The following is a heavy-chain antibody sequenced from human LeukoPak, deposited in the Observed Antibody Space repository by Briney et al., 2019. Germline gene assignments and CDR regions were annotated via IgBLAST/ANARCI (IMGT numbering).Heavy chain of an antibody. Sequence: GGSLRLSCAVSGFTFSNYWMHWVRQAPGMGLVWVSRIDTDGRTTSYADSVKGRFTISRDNAKNILYLEVNSLRTDDTAVYYCARGGLEPVDYWGQGTLVTVSS. CDR1: GFTFSNYW. D-gene: IGHD5-24*01. V-gene: IGHV3-74*01. CDR3: ARGGLEPVDY. J-gene: IGHJ4*02. CDR2: IDTDGRTT.